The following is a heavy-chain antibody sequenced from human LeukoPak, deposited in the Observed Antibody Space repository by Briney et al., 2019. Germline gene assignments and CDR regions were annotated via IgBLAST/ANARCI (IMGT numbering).Heavy chain of an antibody. CDR2: INHSGST. Sequence: PSETLSLTCAVYVGSFSGYYWTWIRQPPGKGLEWVGEINHSGSTNYNPSLMSRVTISVDTSKNQFSLKLSSVTAADTAMYYCARTTVLTSNFDFWGQGTLVTVSS. CDR3: ARTTVLTSNFDF. D-gene: IGHD4-23*01. CDR1: VGSFSGYY. J-gene: IGHJ4*02. V-gene: IGHV4-34*01.